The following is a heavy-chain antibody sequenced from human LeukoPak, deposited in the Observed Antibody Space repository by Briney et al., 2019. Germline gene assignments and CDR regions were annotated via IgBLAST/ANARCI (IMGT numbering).Heavy chain of an antibody. CDR2: IIPIFGTA. CDR3: LYSYGYAYAA. J-gene: IGHJ4*02. D-gene: IGHD5-18*01. Sequence: VASVKVSCKASGGTFSSYAISWVRQAPGQGLEWMGRIIPIFGTANYAQKFQGRVTITTDESTSTAYMELSSLRSEDTAVYYCLYSYGYAYAAWGQGTLVTVSS. V-gene: IGHV1-69*05. CDR1: GGTFSSYA.